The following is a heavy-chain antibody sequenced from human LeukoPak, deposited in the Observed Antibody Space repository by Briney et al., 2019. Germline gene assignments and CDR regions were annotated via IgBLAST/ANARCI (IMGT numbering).Heavy chain of an antibody. CDR2: IVVGSGNT. CDR1: GFTFTSSA. V-gene: IGHV1-58*01. CDR3: AAVGTTIVGATVIGY. D-gene: IGHD1-26*01. Sequence: GASVKVSCKASGFTFTSSAVQWVRQARGQRLEWIGWIVVGSGNTNYAQKFQERVTITRDMSTSTAYMELSSLRSEDTAVYYCAAVGTTIVGATVIGYWGQGTLVTVSS. J-gene: IGHJ4*02.